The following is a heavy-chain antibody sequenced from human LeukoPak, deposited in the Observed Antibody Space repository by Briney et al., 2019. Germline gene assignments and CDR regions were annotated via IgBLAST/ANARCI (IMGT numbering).Heavy chain of an antibody. CDR1: GYSFTSFG. CDR3: ARDQDWGGGNDY. Sequence: VSVKVSCKASGYSFTSFGISWVRQAPGQGLEWMGWINVYNGDTNYVQKLQGRVTMTTDTSTSTAYMELRSLRSDDTAVYYCARDQDWGGGNDYWGQGTLVTVSS. CDR2: INVYNGDT. J-gene: IGHJ4*02. V-gene: IGHV1-18*01. D-gene: IGHD2-15*01.